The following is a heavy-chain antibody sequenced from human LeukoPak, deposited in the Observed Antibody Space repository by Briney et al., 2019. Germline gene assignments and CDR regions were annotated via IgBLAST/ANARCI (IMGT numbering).Heavy chain of an antibody. V-gene: IGHV3-13*01. Sequence: GGSLRLSCAASGFTFSSYDMHWVRQATGKGLEWVSAIGTAGDTYYPGSVKGRFTISRENAKNSSYLQMNSLRAGDTAVYYCARGSSSGCMDVWGQGTTVTVSS. CDR2: IGTAGDT. CDR1: GFTFSSYD. D-gene: IGHD6-19*01. J-gene: IGHJ6*02. CDR3: ARGSSSGCMDV.